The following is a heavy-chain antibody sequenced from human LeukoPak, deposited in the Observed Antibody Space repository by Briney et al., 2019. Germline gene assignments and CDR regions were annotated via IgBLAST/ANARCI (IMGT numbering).Heavy chain of an antibody. Sequence: GGSLRLSCAASGFTFRRAEMNWVRQAPGKGLEWISHISYSGGTTYYAEAVKGRFTISRDNAQQSVYLQMNSLRVDDTAVYYYARGYSTGWQYLGYFAYWGQGILVTVSS. CDR2: ISYSGGTT. D-gene: IGHD6-19*01. J-gene: IGHJ4*02. CDR1: GFTFRRAE. V-gene: IGHV3-48*03. CDR3: ARGYSTGWQYLGYFAY.